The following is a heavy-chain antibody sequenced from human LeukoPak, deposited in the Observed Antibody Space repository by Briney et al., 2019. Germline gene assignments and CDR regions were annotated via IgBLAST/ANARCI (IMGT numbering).Heavy chain of an antibody. Sequence: GGSLRLSCAASGFTFSSYSMNWVRQAPGKGLEWVSSIISSSSYIYYADSVRGRFTISRDNAKNSLYLQMNSLRAEDTAVYYCARCSGVFGSSDYWGQGTLVTVSS. CDR2: IISSSSYI. CDR1: GFTFSSYS. J-gene: IGHJ4*02. V-gene: IGHV3-21*01. CDR3: ARCSGVFGSSDY. D-gene: IGHD6-6*01.